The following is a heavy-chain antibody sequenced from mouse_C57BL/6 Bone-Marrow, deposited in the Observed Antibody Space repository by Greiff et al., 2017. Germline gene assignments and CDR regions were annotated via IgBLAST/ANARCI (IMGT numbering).Heavy chain of an antibody. CDR1: GYTFTSYW. CDR2: INPSSGYT. Sequence: VQVVESGAELAKPGASVKLSCKASGYTFTSYWMHWVKQRPGQGLEWIGYINPSSGYTKYNQKFKDKATLTADKSSSTAYMQLSSLTYDDAAVYYGTVWGDYWALDVWGKGTSVTVSS. CDR3: TVWGDYWALDV. J-gene: IGHJ4*01. D-gene: IGHD2-10*02. V-gene: IGHV1-7*01.